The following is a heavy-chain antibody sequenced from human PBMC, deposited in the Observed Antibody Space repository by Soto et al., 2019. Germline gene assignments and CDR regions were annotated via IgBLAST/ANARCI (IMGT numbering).Heavy chain of an antibody. CDR3: AKDPNGVYVGAFDS. D-gene: IGHD2-8*01. V-gene: IGHV3-23*01. CDR2: ITGGGGTT. Sequence: EAQLLESGGELVQPGGALRLSCAASGIMFSSYAMMWLRQAPGRGLEWVSAITGGGGTTYYADSVKGRITISRDNSKNTLYLQMNRLRAEDTAIYYCAKDPNGVYVGAFDSWGQVTKVTVSS. J-gene: IGHJ3*01. CDR1: GIMFSSYA.